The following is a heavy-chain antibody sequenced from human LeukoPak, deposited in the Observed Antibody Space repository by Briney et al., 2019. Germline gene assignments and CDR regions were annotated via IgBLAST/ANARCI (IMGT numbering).Heavy chain of an antibody. Sequence: LETLSLTCTVSGGSISSYYWSWIRQPPGKGLEWIGYIYYSGSTNYNPSLKSRVTISVDTSKNQFSLKLSSVTAADTAVYYCASLDLPGAFDIWGQGTMVTVSS. CDR1: GGSISSYY. D-gene: IGHD3-3*01. J-gene: IGHJ3*02. CDR2: IYYSGST. V-gene: IGHV4-59*01. CDR3: ASLDLPGAFDI.